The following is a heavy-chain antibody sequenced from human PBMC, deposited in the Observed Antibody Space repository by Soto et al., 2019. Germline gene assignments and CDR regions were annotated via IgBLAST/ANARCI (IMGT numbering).Heavy chain of an antibody. D-gene: IGHD3-22*01. V-gene: IGHV1-18*01. Sequence: QVQLVQSGAEVKKPGASVKVSCKASGYTFTNYGISWLRQAPGQGLEWMGWISAYNGNTNYAQKLQGRVTMTTDTSTSTDYMELRSLRSDDTAVYYCARVGYYYDSSGYGQIYYYYYGMDVWGQGTTVTVSS. CDR3: ARVGYYYDSSGYGQIYYYYYGMDV. CDR1: GYTFTNYG. J-gene: IGHJ6*02. CDR2: ISAYNGNT.